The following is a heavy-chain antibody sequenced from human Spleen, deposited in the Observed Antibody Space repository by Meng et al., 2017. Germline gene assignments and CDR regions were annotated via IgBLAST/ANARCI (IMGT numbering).Heavy chain of an antibody. J-gene: IGHJ6*02. V-gene: IGHV3-9*01. CDR1: GFTFDDYA. Sequence: LRLSCAASGFTFDDYAMHWVRQAPGKGLEWVSGISWNSGSIGYADSVKGRFTISRDNAKNSLYLQMKSLRAEDTALYYCAREGGYYDSSGLYYYYGMDVWGQGTTVTVSS. D-gene: IGHD3-22*01. CDR3: AREGGYYDSSGLYYYYGMDV. CDR2: ISWNSGSI.